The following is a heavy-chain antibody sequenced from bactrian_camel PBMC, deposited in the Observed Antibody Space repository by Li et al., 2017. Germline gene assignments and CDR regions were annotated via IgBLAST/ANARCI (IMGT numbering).Heavy chain of an antibody. Sequence: HVQLVESGGGSVQAGGSLRLACAAPGFSISPYCMGWFRQAPGKEREGVAGIDRRGATTYADSVKGRFTISQDNTKNTLYLQMNSLKTEDTAMYYCAALSPPSRPCRWVKNVDWSALTEYQHWGEGTQVTVS. CDR3: AALSPPSRPCRWVKNVDWSALTEYQH. V-gene: IGHV3S1*01. CDR1: GFSISPYC. CDR2: IDRRGATT. D-gene: IGHD3*01. J-gene: IGHJ4*01.